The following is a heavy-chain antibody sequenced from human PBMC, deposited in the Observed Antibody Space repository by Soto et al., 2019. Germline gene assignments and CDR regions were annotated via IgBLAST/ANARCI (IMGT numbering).Heavy chain of an antibody. Sequence: PSETLSLTCAVYGGSFSDYSWTWIRQPPGKGLEWIGEINHSGSTYYNPSLKSRVTISVDTSKNQFSLKLTSVTAADTAVYFCARRGSRLSVAVAAFDYWSQGTLVTSPQ. V-gene: IGHV4-34*01. D-gene: IGHD6-19*01. CDR2: INHSGST. J-gene: IGHJ4*02. CDR3: ARRGSRLSVAVAAFDY. CDR1: GGSFSDYS.